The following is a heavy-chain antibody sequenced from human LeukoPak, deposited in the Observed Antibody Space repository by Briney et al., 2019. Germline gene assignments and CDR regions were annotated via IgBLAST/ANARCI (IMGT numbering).Heavy chain of an antibody. Sequence: PGGSLRLSCAASGFTFSNYDMHWVRQAPGKGLEWIGSIYYSGSTYYNPSLKSRVTISVDTSKNQFSLKLSSVTAADTALYYCMRPLNTVHDSFDVWGQGTMVTVSS. V-gene: IGHV4-39*07. CDR3: MRPLNTVHDSFDV. CDR2: IYYSGST. D-gene: IGHD4-11*01. J-gene: IGHJ3*01. CDR1: GFTFSNYD.